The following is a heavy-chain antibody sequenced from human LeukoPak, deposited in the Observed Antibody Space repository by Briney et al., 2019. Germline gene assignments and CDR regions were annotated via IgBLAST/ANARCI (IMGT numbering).Heavy chain of an antibody. J-gene: IGHJ4*02. CDR3: ASYPRSISTPPFDC. Sequence: GASVKVSCKASGYTFTAQYMRCGRHAPRQGLEWMGWINPNNGDTKYAQSFLGRVTMTRDTSTTTAYMELSSLRSDDTAVYFCASYPRSISTPPFDCWGQGTLVTVSS. CDR1: GYTFTAQY. CDR2: INPNNGDT. V-gene: IGHV1-2*02. D-gene: IGHD3-3*02.